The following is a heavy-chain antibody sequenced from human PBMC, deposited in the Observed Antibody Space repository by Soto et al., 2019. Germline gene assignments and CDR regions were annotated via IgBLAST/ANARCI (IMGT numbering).Heavy chain of an antibody. D-gene: IGHD3-3*01. Sequence: PVGSLRLSCAASGFTFSSHWMHWVRQAPGKGLVWVSRINSDGSSTSYADSVKGRFTISRDNAKNTLYLQMNSLRAEDTAVYYCAREYYDFWSGSYYYYGMDVWGQGTTVTVSS. CDR1: GFTFSSHW. CDR3: AREYYDFWSGSYYYYGMDV. J-gene: IGHJ6*02. CDR2: INSDGSST. V-gene: IGHV3-74*01.